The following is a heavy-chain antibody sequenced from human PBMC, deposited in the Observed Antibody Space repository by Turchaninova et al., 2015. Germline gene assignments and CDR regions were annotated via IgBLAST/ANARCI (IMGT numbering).Heavy chain of an antibody. J-gene: IGHJ4*02. CDR2: INHSGST. Sequence: QVQLQQWGAGLLKPSATLSLTCAVSGGPVSGYYRSWIRQPPGKGLEWIVEINHSGSTNYNPSLKSRVTISVDTSKNQFSLKLSAVTAADTAVYYCARAIARYFDYWGQGTLVTVSS. CDR1: GGPVSGYY. D-gene: IGHD3-22*01. V-gene: IGHV4-34*01. CDR3: ARAIARYFDY.